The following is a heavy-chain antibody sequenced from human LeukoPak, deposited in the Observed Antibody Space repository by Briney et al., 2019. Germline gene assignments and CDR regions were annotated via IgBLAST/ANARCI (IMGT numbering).Heavy chain of an antibody. D-gene: IGHD5-24*01. J-gene: IGHJ4*02. CDR3: ARDKGDDEGSKFDF. Sequence: GGSLRLSCAASRFTFSICAMTWVRQAPGKGLEWVANIRQDGSEKYYVDSVKGRYTISRDNAQNSLYLQMNSLRAEDTAVYYCARDKGDDEGSKFDFWGQGTLVTVSS. CDR2: IRQDGSEK. V-gene: IGHV3-7*03. CDR1: RFTFSICA.